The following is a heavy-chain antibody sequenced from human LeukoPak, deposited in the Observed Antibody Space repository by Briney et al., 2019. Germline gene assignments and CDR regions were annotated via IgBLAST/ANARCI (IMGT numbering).Heavy chain of an antibody. CDR1: GYTFTSYG. V-gene: IGHV1-18*01. D-gene: IGHD5-12*01. J-gene: IGHJ4*02. CDR2: ISAYNGNT. CDR3: AYLDSGYGGYDPFDY. Sequence: GASVKVSCKASGYTFTSYGISWVRQAPGQGLEWMGWISAYNGNTNYAQKLQGRVTMATDTSTSTAYMELRSLRSDDTAVYYCAYLDSGYGGYDPFDYWGQGTLVTVSS.